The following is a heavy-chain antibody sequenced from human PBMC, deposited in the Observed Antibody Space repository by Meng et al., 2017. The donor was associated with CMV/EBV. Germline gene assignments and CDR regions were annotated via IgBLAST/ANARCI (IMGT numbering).Heavy chain of an antibody. CDR1: GFTCSSYA. CDR2: ISGSGGST. D-gene: IGHD6-19*01. V-gene: IGHV3-23*01. J-gene: IGHJ4*02. Sequence: SCAASGFTCSSYAMSWVRQAPGKGLEWVSAISGSGGSTYYADSVKGRFTISRDNSKNTLYLQMNSLRAEDTAVYYCAKWSSSGWLDYWGQGTLVTVSS. CDR3: AKWSSSGWLDY.